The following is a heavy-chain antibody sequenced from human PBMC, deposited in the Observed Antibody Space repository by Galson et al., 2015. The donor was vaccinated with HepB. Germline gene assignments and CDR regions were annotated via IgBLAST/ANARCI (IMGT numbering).Heavy chain of an antibody. V-gene: IGHV3-9*01. CDR3: AKTGPNAFLEWLSVYYFDY. CDR1: GFTFDDYA. J-gene: IGHJ4*02. CDR2: ISWNSGSI. Sequence: SLRLSCAASGFTFDDYAMHWVRQAPGKGLEWVSGISWNSGSIGYADSVKGRFTISRDNAKNSLYLQMNSLRAEDTALYYCAKTGPNAFLEWLSVYYFDYWGQGTLVTVSS. D-gene: IGHD3-3*02.